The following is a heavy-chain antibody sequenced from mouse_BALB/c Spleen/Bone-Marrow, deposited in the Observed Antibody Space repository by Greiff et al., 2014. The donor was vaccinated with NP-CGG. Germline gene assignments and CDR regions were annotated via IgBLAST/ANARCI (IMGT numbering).Heavy chain of an antibody. CDR2: ISSGGSYT. CDR3: TRDLYDGYHYYAMDY. V-gene: IGHV5-6-4*01. Sequence: EVQLVESGGGLVKPGGSLKLSCAAPGFTFSSYTMSWVRQTPEKRLEWVATISSGGSYTYYPDSVKGRFTISRDNAKNTLYLQMSSLKSEDTAMYYCTRDLYDGYHYYAMDYWGQGTSVTVSS. CDR1: GFTFSSYT. J-gene: IGHJ4*01. D-gene: IGHD2-3*01.